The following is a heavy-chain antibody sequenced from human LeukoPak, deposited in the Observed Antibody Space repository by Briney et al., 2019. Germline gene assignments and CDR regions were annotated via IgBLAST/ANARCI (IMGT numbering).Heavy chain of an antibody. V-gene: IGHV1-24*01. J-gene: IGHJ4*02. CDR3: ATERPRWELLVRGRVFDY. Sequence: VASVRVSCKVSGYTLTELSMHWVRQAPGKGLEWVGGFDAEDGETIYAQKFQGRVTMTADTSTDTAYMELSSLRSEDTAVYYCATERPRWELLVRGRVFDYWGQGTLVTVSS. CDR1: GYTLTELS. CDR2: FDAEDGET. D-gene: IGHD1-26*01.